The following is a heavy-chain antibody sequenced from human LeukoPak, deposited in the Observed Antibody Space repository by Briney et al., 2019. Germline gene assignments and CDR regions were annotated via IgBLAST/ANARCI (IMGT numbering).Heavy chain of an antibody. V-gene: IGHV4-38-2*02. CDR1: GYSISSGYY. Sequence: SETLSLTCTVSGYSISSGYYWGWIRQPPGKGLEWIGSFYDSGNTYYNPSLKSRVTISVDTSKNQFSLKVRSVTAADTAVYFCARGKSHGSHIDYWGQGTLVTVSS. CDR3: ARGKSHGSHIDY. D-gene: IGHD1-26*01. J-gene: IGHJ4*02. CDR2: FYDSGNT.